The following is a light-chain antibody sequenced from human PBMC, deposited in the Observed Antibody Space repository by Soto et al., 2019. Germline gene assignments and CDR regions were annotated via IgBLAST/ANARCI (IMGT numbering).Light chain of an antibody. CDR1: RSVSRD. CDR2: GAS. J-gene: IGKJ4*01. CDR3: QQSGSLPLT. V-gene: IGKV3-15*01. Sequence: ETVLTQSPATLSVSPGARATLSCRASRSVSRDLAWYQQKPGQVPRLLIYGASTRASGLPARFSGSGSGTEFTLTISRLEPEDFAVYYCQQSGSLPLTFGGGTKVEIK.